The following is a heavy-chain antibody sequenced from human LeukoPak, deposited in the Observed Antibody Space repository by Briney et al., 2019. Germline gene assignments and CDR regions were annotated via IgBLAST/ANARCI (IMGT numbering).Heavy chain of an antibody. CDR2: ISAYNGNT. CDR3: ATDGRGYCSSTSCYGPPWNY. J-gene: IGHJ4*02. CDR1: GYTFTSYG. Sequence: ASVKVSCKASGYTFTSYGISWVRQAPGQGLEWMGWISAYNGNTNYAQKLQGRVTMTTDTSTSTAYMELSSLRSEDTAVYYCATDGRGYCSSTSCYGPPWNYWGQGTLVTVSS. V-gene: IGHV1-18*01. D-gene: IGHD2-2*01.